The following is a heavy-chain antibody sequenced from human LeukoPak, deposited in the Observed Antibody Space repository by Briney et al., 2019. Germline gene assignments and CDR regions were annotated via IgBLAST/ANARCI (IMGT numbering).Heavy chain of an antibody. V-gene: IGHV3-72*01. Sequence: PGGSLRLSCAASGFTSSEHHMYWVRHAPGKGREWGGRIRNKANSNTTKYAASVKGRFTISRDDSKNSLYLQMNSLKTEDTAVYYCVKSIPGNWFESWGQGNLVTVSS. CDR3: VKSIPGNWFES. D-gene: IGHD2-8*02. CDR1: GFTSSEHH. CDR2: IRNKANSNTT. J-gene: IGHJ5*01.